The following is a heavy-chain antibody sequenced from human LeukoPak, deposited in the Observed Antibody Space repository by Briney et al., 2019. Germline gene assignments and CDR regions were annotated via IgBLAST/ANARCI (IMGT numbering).Heavy chain of an antibody. CDR3: ARDRYDILTGWALYGMDV. CDR2: IYHSGST. V-gene: IGHV4-4*02. Sequence: SGTLSLTCAVSRGSISSSNWWSWVRQPPGKGLEWIGEIYHSGSTNYNPSLKSRVTISVDKSKNQFSLKLSSVTAADTAVYYCARDRYDILTGWALYGMDVWGKGTTVTVSS. CDR1: RGSISSSNW. D-gene: IGHD3-9*01. J-gene: IGHJ6*04.